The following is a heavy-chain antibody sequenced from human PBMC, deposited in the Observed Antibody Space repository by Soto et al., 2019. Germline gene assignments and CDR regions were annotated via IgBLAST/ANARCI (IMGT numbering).Heavy chain of an antibody. Sequence: QVHLVQSGAEVKKPGASVKVSCKASGYTFNRYAIHWVRQDPGQSLEGMGRISTSSGDTKYSEKIQGRDTITRDTSASTADLELRSLSSEDTAVYYCARDIQDCSGGSCGYYFDYWGQGTLVTVSA. CDR3: ARDIQDCSGGSCGYYFDY. CDR2: ISTSSGDT. V-gene: IGHV1-3*04. CDR1: GYTFNRYA. D-gene: IGHD2-15*01. J-gene: IGHJ4*02.